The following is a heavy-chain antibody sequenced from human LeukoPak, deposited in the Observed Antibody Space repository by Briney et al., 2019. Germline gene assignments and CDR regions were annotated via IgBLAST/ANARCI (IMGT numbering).Heavy chain of an antibody. J-gene: IGHJ5*02. V-gene: IGHV1-46*01. D-gene: IGHD3-16*01. Sequence: ASVKVSCKASGYTFTGYYMHWVRQAPGQGLEWMGIINPSGGSISYAQKFQGRVTMTRDMSTSTAYMELSRLRSDDTAVYYCASMTGLGLGLQFDPWGQGTLVTVSS. CDR1: GYTFTGYY. CDR2: INPSGGSI. CDR3: ASMTGLGLGLQFDP.